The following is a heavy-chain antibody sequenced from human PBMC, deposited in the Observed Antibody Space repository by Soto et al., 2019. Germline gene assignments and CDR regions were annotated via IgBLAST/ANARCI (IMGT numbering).Heavy chain of an antibody. V-gene: IGHV4-59*01. D-gene: IGHD2-15*01. Sequence: SETLSLTCTVSGGSISSYYWSWIRQPPGKGLEWIGYIYYSGSTNYNPSLKSRVTISVDTSKNQFSLKLSSVTAADTAVYYCARGGGYSYPFDYWGQGTLITVSS. CDR2: IYYSGST. CDR1: GGSISSYY. J-gene: IGHJ4*02. CDR3: ARGGGYSYPFDY.